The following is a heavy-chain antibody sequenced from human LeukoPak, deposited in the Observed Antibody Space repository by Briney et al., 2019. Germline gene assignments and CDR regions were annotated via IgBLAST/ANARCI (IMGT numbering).Heavy chain of an antibody. CDR2: IYYSGST. D-gene: IGHD3-9*01. J-gene: IGHJ4*02. CDR3: ARVGYSDSHFGY. CDR1: GGSIGSGDYY. Sequence: SQTLSLTCTVSGGSIGSGDYYWGWIRQPPGKGLEWIGYIYYSGSTYYNPSLKSRVNISVDTSKNQFSLKLSSVTAADTAVYYCARVGYSDSHFGYWGQGTLVTVSS. V-gene: IGHV4-30-4*08.